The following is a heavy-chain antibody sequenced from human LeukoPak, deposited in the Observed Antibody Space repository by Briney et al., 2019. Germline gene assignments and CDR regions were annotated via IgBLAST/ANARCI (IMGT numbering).Heavy chain of an antibody. Sequence: ASVKVSCKASGYTFTSYGISWVRQAPGQGLAWMGWISAYNGNTNYAQKLQGRVTMTTDTSTSTAYMELRSLRSDDTAVYYCARAPTTVTTVYFDYWGQGTLVTVSS. J-gene: IGHJ4*02. V-gene: IGHV1-18*01. CDR3: ARAPTTVTTVYFDY. D-gene: IGHD4-17*01. CDR2: ISAYNGNT. CDR1: GYTFTSYG.